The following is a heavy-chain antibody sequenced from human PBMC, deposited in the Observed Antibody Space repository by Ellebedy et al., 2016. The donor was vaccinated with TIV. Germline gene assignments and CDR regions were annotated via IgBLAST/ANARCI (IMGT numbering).Heavy chain of an antibody. V-gene: IGHV3-7*01. D-gene: IGHD2-2*02. CDR3: ARSPYTGYSDLGFDY. J-gene: IGHJ4*02. CDR1: GFSFSSQW. CDR2: IKQDGSET. Sequence: PGGSLRLSCAASGFSFSSQWMSWVRQAPGKGLEWVANIKQDGSETYYVDSVKGRFTISRDNAKNSLYLQMNSLRADDTAVYYCARSPYTGYSDLGFDYWGQGSLVTVSS.